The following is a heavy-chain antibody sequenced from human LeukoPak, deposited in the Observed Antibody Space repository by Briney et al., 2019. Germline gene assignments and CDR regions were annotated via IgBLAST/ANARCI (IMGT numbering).Heavy chain of an antibody. V-gene: IGHV1-8*01. D-gene: IGHD6-6*01. Sequence: ASVKVSCKASVYTFTSYDINWVRQATGQGLEWMGWMNPNNGNTRYPQKFQGRVTMTRNTSISTAYTELGRLRSQDTAVYYCARVTGIPARPARYFQHWGQGTLVTVSS. J-gene: IGHJ1*01. CDR1: VYTFTSYD. CDR3: ARVTGIPARPARYFQH. CDR2: MNPNNGNT.